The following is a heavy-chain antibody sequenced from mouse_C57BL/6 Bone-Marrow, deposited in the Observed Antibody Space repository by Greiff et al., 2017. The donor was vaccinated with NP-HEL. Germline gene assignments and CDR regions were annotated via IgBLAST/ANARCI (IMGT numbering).Heavy chain of an antibody. D-gene: IGHD3-1*01. V-gene: IGHV14-4*01. Sequence: EVKLVESGAELVRPGASVKLSCTASGFNIKDDYMHWVKQRPEQGLEWIGWIDPENGDTEYASKFQGKATITADTSSNTAYLQLSSLTSEDTAVYYCTGLTFDYWGQGTTLTVSS. CDR2: IDPENGDT. CDR1: GFNIKDDY. J-gene: IGHJ2*01. CDR3: TGLTFDY.